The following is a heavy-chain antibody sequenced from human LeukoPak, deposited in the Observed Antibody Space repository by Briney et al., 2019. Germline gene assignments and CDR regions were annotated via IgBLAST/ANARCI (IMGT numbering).Heavy chain of an antibody. CDR1: GFTFSSYA. D-gene: IGHD6-13*01. CDR2: ISVSGST. Sequence: GGSLRLSCTTSGFTFSSYALSWVRQAPGKGLEWVSGISVSGSTYYPDSVTGRFTISRDNSENTLYLQMSGLRAEDTAVYYCAKLSGIATTDKNYFDSWGQGTLVTVSS. CDR3: AKLSGIATTDKNYFDS. J-gene: IGHJ4*02. V-gene: IGHV3-23*01.